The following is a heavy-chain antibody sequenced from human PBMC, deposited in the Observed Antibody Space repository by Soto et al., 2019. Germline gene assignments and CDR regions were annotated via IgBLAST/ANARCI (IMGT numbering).Heavy chain of an antibody. V-gene: IGHV1-18*01. J-gene: IGHJ3*02. CDR2: ISAYNGNT. CDR1: GYTFTSYG. D-gene: IGHD3-3*01. Sequence: ASVKVSCKASGYTFTSYGISWVRQAPGQGLEWMGWISAYNGNTNYAQKLQGRVTMTTDTSTSTAYMELRSLRSDDTAVYYCTRERQRFLEWFSAFGIWGQGTMVTVSS. CDR3: TRERQRFLEWFSAFGI.